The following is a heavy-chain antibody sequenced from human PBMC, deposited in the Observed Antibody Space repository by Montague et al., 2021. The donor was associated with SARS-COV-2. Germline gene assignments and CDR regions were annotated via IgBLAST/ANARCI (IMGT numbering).Heavy chain of an antibody. D-gene: IGHD3-3*01. CDR2: IYYSGST. CDR1: GGSISSYY. J-gene: IGHJ5*02. Sequence: SETLSLTCTVSGGSISSYYWSWIRQPPGKGLEWIGYIYYSGSTNXXPSLKSRVTISVDTSKNQFSLKLSSVTAADTDVYYCARAQMNRITIFGVVAEFDPWGQGTLVTVSS. CDR3: ARAQMNRITIFGVVAEFDP. V-gene: IGHV4-59*01.